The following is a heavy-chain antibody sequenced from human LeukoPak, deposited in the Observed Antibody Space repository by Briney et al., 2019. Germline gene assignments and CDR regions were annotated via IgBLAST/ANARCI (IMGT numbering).Heavy chain of an antibody. V-gene: IGHV3-21*01. D-gene: IGHD3-9*01. Sequence: GGSLRLSCAASGFTFSTYSMNWVRQAPGKGLEWVSSISSNSRYIYYADSVKGRFTIPRDNARSSLFLQMNSLRAEDTAVYYCTKDPGHVLRSFDYSEYWGQGTRVTVSS. CDR2: ISSNSRYI. CDR3: TKDPGHVLRSFDYSEY. J-gene: IGHJ4*02. CDR1: GFTFSTYS.